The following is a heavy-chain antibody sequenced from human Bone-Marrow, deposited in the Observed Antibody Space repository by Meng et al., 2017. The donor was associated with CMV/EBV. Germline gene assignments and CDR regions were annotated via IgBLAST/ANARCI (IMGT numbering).Heavy chain of an antibody. Sequence: ASVKVSCKASGYTFTGYYMHWVRQAPGQGLEWMGWINPNSGGTNYAQKFQGRVTMTRDTSISTAYMELSRLRSDDTAVYYCARTGGGYSYDYYYYYGMDVWGQGTTVTVSS. V-gene: IGHV1-2*02. CDR3: ARTGGGYSYDYYYYYGMDV. D-gene: IGHD5-18*01. CDR1: GYTFTGYY. CDR2: INPNSGGT. J-gene: IGHJ6*02.